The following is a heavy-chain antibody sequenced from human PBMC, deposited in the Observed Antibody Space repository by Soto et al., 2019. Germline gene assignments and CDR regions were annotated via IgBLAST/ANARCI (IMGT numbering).Heavy chain of an antibody. CDR3: AKDIGYYYGSGSYYNMGRGFDP. J-gene: IGHJ5*02. CDR1: GFTFSSYS. D-gene: IGHD3-10*01. Sequence: GGSLRLSCAASGFTFSSYSMNWVRQAPGKGLEWVSYISSSSSTIYYADSVKGRFTISRDNAKNSLYLQMNSLRAEDTAVYYCAKDIGYYYGSGSYYNMGRGFDPWGQGTLVTVSS. V-gene: IGHV3-48*01. CDR2: ISSSSSTI.